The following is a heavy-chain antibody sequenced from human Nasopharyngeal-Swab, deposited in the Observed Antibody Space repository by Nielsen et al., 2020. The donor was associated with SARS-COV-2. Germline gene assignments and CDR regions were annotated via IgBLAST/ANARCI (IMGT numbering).Heavy chain of an antibody. D-gene: IGHD3-22*01. CDR1: GGSISSYY. CDR3: ARGYDSSGYYGN. J-gene: IGHJ4*02. CDR2: IYYSGST. V-gene: IGHV4-59*01. Sequence: ETLSLTCTVSGGSISSYYWSWIRQPPGKGLEWIGYIYYSGSTNYNPSLKSRVTISVDTSKNQFSLKLSSVTAADTAVYYCARGYDSSGYYGNWGQGTLVTVSS.